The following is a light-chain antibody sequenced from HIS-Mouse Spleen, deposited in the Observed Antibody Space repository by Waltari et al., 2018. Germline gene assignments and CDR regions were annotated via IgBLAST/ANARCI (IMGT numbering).Light chain of an antibody. CDR1: SSDVGGYNY. Sequence: QSALTQPPSASGSPGQSVTISCTGTSSDVGGYNYVSCYQQHPGKAPKLMIYEVSKRPSGVPDRFSGSKSGNTASLTVSGLQAEDEADYYCSSYAGSNPVVFGGGTKLTVL. CDR2: EVS. V-gene: IGLV2-8*01. J-gene: IGLJ2*01. CDR3: SSYAGSNPVV.